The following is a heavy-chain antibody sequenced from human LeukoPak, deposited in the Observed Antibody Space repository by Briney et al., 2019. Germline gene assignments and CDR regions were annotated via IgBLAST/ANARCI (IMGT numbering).Heavy chain of an antibody. V-gene: IGHV4-4*07. D-gene: IGHD1-26*01. CDR3: ARGSGAATNEALDY. CDR1: GGSISGSY. CDR2: IYSNEIT. J-gene: IGHJ4*02. Sequence: PSETLSLTCTVSGGSISGSYWTRVRQPAGKGLEWIGRIYSNEITNYNPSLKSRVTMSVDTSKNQFSLKLTSVTAADTAVYYCARGSGAATNEALDYWGQGTLVTVSS.